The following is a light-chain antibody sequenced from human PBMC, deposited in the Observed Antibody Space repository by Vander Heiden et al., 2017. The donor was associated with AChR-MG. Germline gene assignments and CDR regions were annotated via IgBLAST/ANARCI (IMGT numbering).Light chain of an antibody. CDR3: RQDGSSPLT. J-gene: IGKJ4*01. CDR2: GAS. CDR1: QSIGSNY. V-gene: IGKV3-20*01. Sequence: EIVLTQSPGTLSLSPGESATLSCRASQSIGSNYLAWYQQKPGQAPRLLLYGASSRATGIPDRISGSGSGTDFTLTISRLEPEDFAVYYCRQDGSSPLTFGGGTEVEIK.